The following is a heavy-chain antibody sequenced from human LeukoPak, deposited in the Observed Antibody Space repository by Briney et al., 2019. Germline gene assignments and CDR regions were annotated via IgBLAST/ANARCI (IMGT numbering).Heavy chain of an antibody. Sequence: GGSLRLSCAASGFTFSSYAMSWVRQAPGKGLEWVSAISGSGGSTYYADSVKGRFTISRDNSKSTLYLQMNSLRAEDTAVYYCAKDRESGSYSGYFDYWGQGTLVTVSS. CDR2: ISGSGGST. D-gene: IGHD1-26*01. V-gene: IGHV3-23*01. CDR1: GFTFSSYA. J-gene: IGHJ4*03. CDR3: AKDRESGSYSGYFDY.